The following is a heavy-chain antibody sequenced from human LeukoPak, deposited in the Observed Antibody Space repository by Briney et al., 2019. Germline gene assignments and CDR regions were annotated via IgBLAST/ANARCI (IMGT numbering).Heavy chain of an antibody. Sequence: ASVKVSCKASGYSFTGYYMHWVRQAPGQGLEWMGWVNPNNGNTIYAQKFQGRVTMTRDTSISAAYMELSRLRSDDTAVYYCAGVRPGRGMDVWGQGTTVTVSS. CDR3: AGVRPGRGMDV. D-gene: IGHD6-6*01. CDR1: GYSFTGYY. V-gene: IGHV1-2*02. CDR2: VNPNNGNT. J-gene: IGHJ6*02.